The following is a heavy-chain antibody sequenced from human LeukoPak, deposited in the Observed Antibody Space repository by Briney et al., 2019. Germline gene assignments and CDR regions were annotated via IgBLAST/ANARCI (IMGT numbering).Heavy chain of an antibody. J-gene: IGHJ6*03. D-gene: IGHD3-9*01. Sequence: GGSLRLSCAASGFTFSSYWMSWVRQAPGKGLEWVANIKQDGSEKYYVDSVKGRFTISRDNARNSLYLQMNSLRGEDTAVYYCAKVSRENDLLTGHSVYYYNYNMDVWGKGTTVTISS. CDR3: AKVSRENDLLTGHSVYYYNYNMDV. CDR2: IKQDGSEK. V-gene: IGHV3-7*01. CDR1: GFTFSSYW.